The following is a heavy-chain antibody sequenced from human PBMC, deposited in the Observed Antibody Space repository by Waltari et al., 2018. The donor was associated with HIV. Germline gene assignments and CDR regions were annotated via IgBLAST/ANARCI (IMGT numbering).Heavy chain of an antibody. CDR1: GYSFIAYY. CDR3: ARGFFQNDLRGLFDL. J-gene: IGHJ2*01. V-gene: IGHV1-2*02. D-gene: IGHD3-16*01. CDR2: INPKNGVT. Sequence: QVQLVQSGAEVKMPGASVRVSCKASGYSFIAYYLPWVRQAPGQGLQWMGGINPKNGVTNYSQKFQCRVSMTRDTSISTAYLEVTTLRSYDTAVYYCARGFFQNDLRGLFDLWGRGTLVTVSS.